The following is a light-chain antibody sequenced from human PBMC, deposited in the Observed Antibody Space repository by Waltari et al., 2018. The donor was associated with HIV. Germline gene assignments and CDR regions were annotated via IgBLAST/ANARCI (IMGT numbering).Light chain of an antibody. CDR3: QQRRTWPLT. J-gene: IGKJ4*01. Sequence: IVFTQSPATLSLSPGERATLSCRASQSVSTYLAWYQQKPGQAPRLLIYEASDRATGIPARFSGSGSGTDFTLTINSLEAEDFAVYYCQQRRTWPLTFGGGTKVDIK. CDR2: EAS. CDR1: QSVSTY. V-gene: IGKV3-11*01.